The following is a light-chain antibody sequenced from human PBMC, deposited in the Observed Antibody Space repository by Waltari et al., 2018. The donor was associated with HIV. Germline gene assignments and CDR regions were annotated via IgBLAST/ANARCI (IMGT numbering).Light chain of an antibody. Sequence: CRASEDIGDKVAWYQQKGGRAPRLVVSGASSSATGVPARFSGRGSGTDFDLSIAGLQSNDTAIYFCQQYSTWPRTFGQGTLV. V-gene: IGKV3-15*01. CDR1: EDIGDK. J-gene: IGKJ1*01. CDR3: QQYSTWPRT. CDR2: GAS.